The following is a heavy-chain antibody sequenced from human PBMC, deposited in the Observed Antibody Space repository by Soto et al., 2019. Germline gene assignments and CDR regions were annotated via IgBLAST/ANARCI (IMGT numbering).Heavy chain of an antibody. V-gene: IGHV3-23*01. D-gene: IGHD6-13*01. CDR2: ISGSGGST. Sequence: PGGSLRLSYAASELTFSTYAMSWVRQAPGKGLEWVSAISGSGGSTYYADSVKGRFTISRDTSKNTLYLQMNSLRAEDTALYYCAKSYSSNWYDYFDYWGQGTLVTVSS. J-gene: IGHJ4*02. CDR1: ELTFSTYA. CDR3: AKSYSSNWYDYFDY.